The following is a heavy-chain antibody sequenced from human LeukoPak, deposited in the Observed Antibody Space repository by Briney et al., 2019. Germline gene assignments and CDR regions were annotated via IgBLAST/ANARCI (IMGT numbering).Heavy chain of an antibody. CDR1: GGSFSGYY. J-gene: IGHJ4*02. Sequence: SETLSLTCAVYGGSFSGYYWSWIRQPPGKGLEWIGEINHSGSTNYNPSLKSRVTISVDTSKNQFSLKLSSVTAADTAVYYCARAVPIFGVVIIHRGKSYFDYWGQGTLVTVSS. V-gene: IGHV4-34*01. CDR2: INHSGST. CDR3: ARAVPIFGVVIIHRGKSYFDY. D-gene: IGHD3-3*01.